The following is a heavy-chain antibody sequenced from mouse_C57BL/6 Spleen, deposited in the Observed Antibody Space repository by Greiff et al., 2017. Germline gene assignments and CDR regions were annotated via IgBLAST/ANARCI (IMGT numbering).Heavy chain of an antibody. J-gene: IGHJ3*01. CDR2: INPSSGYT. Sequence: VQLQQSGAELAKPGASVKLSCKASGYTFTSYWMHWVKQRPGQGLEWIGYINPSSGYTKYNQKFKDKATFTADKSSSTAYMQLSSLTYEDSAVYYCASPYYYGRGFAYWGQGTLVTVSA. V-gene: IGHV1-7*01. CDR3: ASPYYYGRGFAY. CDR1: GYTFTSYW. D-gene: IGHD1-1*01.